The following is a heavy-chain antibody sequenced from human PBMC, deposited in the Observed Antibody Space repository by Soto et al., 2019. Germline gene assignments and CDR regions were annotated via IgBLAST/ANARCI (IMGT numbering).Heavy chain of an antibody. V-gene: IGHV4-59*01. CDR3: ARGNRYYYDSSFLIGY. CDR2: IYYSGST. D-gene: IGHD3-22*01. CDR1: GGSISSYY. J-gene: IGHJ4*02. Sequence: ASETLSLTCTVSGGSISSYYWSWIRQPPGKGLEWIGYIYYSGSTNYNPSLKSRVTISVDTSKNQFSLKLSSVTAADTAVYYCARGNRYYYDSSFLIGYWGQGTLVTVSS.